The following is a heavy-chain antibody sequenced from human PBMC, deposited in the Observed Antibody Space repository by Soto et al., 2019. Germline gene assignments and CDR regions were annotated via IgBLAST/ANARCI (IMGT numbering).Heavy chain of an antibody. CDR2: INHSGTT. V-gene: IGHV4-34*01. J-gene: IGHJ4*02. CDR1: GGSVSGSF. CDR3: ARRYCSDSYCSYFDY. Sequence: SETLSLTCAVYGGSVSGSFWSWIRQPPGKGLEWIGEINHSGTTSYSPSLESRVTTSIDTSKNQFSLRMSSVTAADTAIYYCARRYCSDSYCSYFDYWGRGTLVTVSS. D-gene: IGHD2-15*01.